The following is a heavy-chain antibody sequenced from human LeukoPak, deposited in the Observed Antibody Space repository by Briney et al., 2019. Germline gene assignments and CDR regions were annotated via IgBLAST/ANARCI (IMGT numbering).Heavy chain of an antibody. D-gene: IGHD1-1*01. CDR1: GFTFSSYA. CDR3: ARDELEYTHYYYYGMDV. Sequence: GRSLRLSCAASGFTFSSYAMHWVRQAPGKGLEWVAVISYDGSNKYYADSVKGRFTISRDNSKNTLYLQMSSLRAEDTAVYYCARDELEYTHYYYYGMDVWGQGTTVTVSS. CDR2: ISYDGSNK. J-gene: IGHJ6*02. V-gene: IGHV3-30-3*01.